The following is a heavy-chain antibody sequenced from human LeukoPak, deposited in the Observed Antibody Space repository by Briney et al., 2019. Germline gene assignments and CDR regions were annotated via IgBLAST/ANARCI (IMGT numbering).Heavy chain of an antibody. J-gene: IGHJ4*02. CDR3: AKYTSGTSYRGLDQ. D-gene: IGHD3-10*01. Sequence: AGGSLRLSCAASGFTFSSYEMNWVRQAPGKGLEWVSTIIGSAVNTYYADSVKGRFTISRDDSKNTVYLQMNSLRAEDTAVYSCAKYTSGTSYRGLDQWGQGTLVTVSS. V-gene: IGHV3-23*01. CDR2: IIGSAVNT. CDR1: GFTFSSYE.